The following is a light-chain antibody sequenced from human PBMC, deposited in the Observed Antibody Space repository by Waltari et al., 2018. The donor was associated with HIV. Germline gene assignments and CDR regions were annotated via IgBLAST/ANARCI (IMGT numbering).Light chain of an antibody. CDR1: SSAVGGYNY. CDR3: CSYAGSYTWV. V-gene: IGLV2-11*01. CDR2: DVS. Sequence: QSALTQPRSVSGSPGQSVTISCTGTSSAVGGYNYVSWYQQQPGNAPKVMIYDVSKRPSGVPDRFSGSKSGNTASLTISGLQAEDEADYYCCSYAGSYTWVFGGGTKMTVL. J-gene: IGLJ3*02.